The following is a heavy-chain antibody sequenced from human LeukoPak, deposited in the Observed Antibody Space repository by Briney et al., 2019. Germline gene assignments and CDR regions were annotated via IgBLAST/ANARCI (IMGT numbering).Heavy chain of an antibody. CDR2: ISGSGGST. V-gene: IGHV3-23*01. J-gene: IGHJ6*03. D-gene: IGHD6-6*01. CDR3: ANMIAARGYMDV. CDR1: GSTFDDYG. Sequence: GGSLRLSCAASGSTFDDYGMSWVRQAPGKGLEWVSAISGSGGSTYYADSVKGRFTISRDNSKNTLYLQMNSLRAEDTAVYYCANMIAARGYMDVWGKGTTVTVSS.